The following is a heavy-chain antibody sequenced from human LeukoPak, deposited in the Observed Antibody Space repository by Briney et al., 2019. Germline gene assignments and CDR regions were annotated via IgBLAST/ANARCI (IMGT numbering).Heavy chain of an antibody. D-gene: IGHD2-2*01. CDR1: GFTFSGYS. CDR3: ARGYCSSTSCSFFDY. V-gene: IGHV3-21*01. CDR2: ISSSSSYI. J-gene: IGHJ4*02. Sequence: PGGSLRLSCAASGFTFSGYSMNWVRQAPGKGLEWVSSISSSSSYIYYADSVKGRFTISRDNAKNSLYLQMNSLRAEDTAVYYCARGYCSSTSCSFFDYWGQGTLVTVSS.